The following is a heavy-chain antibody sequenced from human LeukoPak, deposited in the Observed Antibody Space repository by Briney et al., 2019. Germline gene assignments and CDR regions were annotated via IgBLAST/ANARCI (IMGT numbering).Heavy chain of an antibody. CDR3: ARQTGSGLFILP. CDR2: IYYSGYT. Sequence: SETLSLTCTVSGVSISSSNSYWGWIRQPPGKGLEWLVSIYYSGYTYYNASLQSQVSISIDTSKNQFSLRLTSVTAADTAVYYCARQTGSGLFILPGGQGTLVTVSS. D-gene: IGHD3/OR15-3a*01. J-gene: IGHJ4*02. CDR1: GVSISSSNSY. V-gene: IGHV4-39*01.